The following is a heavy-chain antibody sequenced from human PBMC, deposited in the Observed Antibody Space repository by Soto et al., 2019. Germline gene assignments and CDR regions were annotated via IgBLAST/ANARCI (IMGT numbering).Heavy chain of an antibody. D-gene: IGHD3-10*01. Sequence: EVQLLESGGGLVQPGGALRLSCAGSGFPFSRFSLSLVRQAPGKGLEWVSIIGVGGGDRYYPESVKGRFTISRDNSRDTLYLEMNSLRDEDTAVYYCARVRFGELVWGQGTLVTVSS. CDR3: ARVRFGELV. V-gene: IGHV3-23*01. CDR2: IGVGGGDR. J-gene: IGHJ4*02. CDR1: GFPFSRFS.